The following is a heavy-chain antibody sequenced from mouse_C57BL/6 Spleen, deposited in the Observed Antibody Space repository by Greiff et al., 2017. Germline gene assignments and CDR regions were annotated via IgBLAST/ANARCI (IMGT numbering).Heavy chain of an antibody. Sequence: EVKVVESGGGLVKPGGSLKLSCAASGFTFSDYGMHWVCQAPEKGLEWVAYISSGSSTIYYADTVKGRFTISRDNAKNTLFLQMTSLRSEDTAMYYCAREFYAMDYWGQGTSVTVSA. CDR2: ISSGSSTI. CDR3: AREFYAMDY. V-gene: IGHV5-17*01. CDR1: GFTFSDYG. J-gene: IGHJ4*01.